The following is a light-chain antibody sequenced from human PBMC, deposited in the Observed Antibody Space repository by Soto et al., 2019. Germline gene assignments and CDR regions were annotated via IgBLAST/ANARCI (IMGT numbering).Light chain of an antibody. J-gene: IGKJ3*01. Sequence: DIQMTQSPSSLSASVGDRVTITCRASQSISSYLNWYQQKPGKAPKFLIYAASSLQSGVPSRFIDSGSGTYFALTISSRQPEDFATYYSQQSYSTPRFTFGPGTKVDI. CDR2: AAS. CDR3: QQSYSTPRFT. V-gene: IGKV1-39*01. CDR1: QSISSY.